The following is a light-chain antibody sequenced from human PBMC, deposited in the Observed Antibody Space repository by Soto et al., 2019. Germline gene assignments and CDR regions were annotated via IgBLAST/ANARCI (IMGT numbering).Light chain of an antibody. Sequence: QSVLTQPASVSGSPGQSITISCTGTSSDVGGYNYVSWYQQHPGKAPKLMIYEVSNRPSGVSNRFSGSKSGNTASLTISELQAEDEADYYCSSYTSSSPHVVFGGGTKLTVL. CDR1: SSDVGGYNY. CDR2: EVS. V-gene: IGLV2-14*01. J-gene: IGLJ2*01. CDR3: SSYTSSSPHVV.